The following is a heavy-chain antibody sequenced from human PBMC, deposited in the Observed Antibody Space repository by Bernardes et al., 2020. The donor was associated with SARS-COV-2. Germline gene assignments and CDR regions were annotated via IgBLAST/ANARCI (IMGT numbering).Heavy chain of an antibody. V-gene: IGHV3-15*01. D-gene: IGHD5-18*01. J-gene: IGHJ6*02. CDR1: GFIFTNAW. CDR2: IKRKNEGGTT. Sequence: GGSLRLSCAASGFIFTNAWMNWVRQAPGKGLEWVGRIKRKNEGGTTNYAAPVKCRFTISRDDSKHTVYLQMDSLKSEDTDVYRCKTDQWIQPWSSHGVELDYNGMDVWGQGTTVTVS. CDR3: KTDQWIQPWSSHGVELDYNGMDV.